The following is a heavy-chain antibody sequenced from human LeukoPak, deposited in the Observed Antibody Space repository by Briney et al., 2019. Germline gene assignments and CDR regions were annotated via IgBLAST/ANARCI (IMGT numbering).Heavy chain of an antibody. CDR1: GGTFSSYT. CDR2: IIPIFGTT. J-gene: IGHJ3*02. CDR3: ARGWQLGGDLGDAFDI. V-gene: IGHV1-69*13. Sequence: ASVKVSCKTSGGTFSSYTITWVRQAPGQGLEWMGGIIPIFGTTNYAQKFQGGVTITADESTSTAYMELSSLRSEDTAVYYCARGWQLGGDLGDAFDIWGQGTMVTVSS. D-gene: IGHD2-21*01.